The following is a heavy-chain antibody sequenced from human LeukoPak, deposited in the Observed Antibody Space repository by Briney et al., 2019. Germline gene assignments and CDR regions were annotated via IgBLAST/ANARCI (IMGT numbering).Heavy chain of an antibody. CDR2: IWYDRTNK. D-gene: IGHD4-17*01. CDR3: ARDRLTTVTTFHFGY. J-gene: IGHJ4*02. V-gene: IGHV3-33*01. Sequence: PGRSLSLSCAASGFTFSTYAMHWVRQAPGKGLEWVAVIWYDRTNKYYADSVKGRFTISRDNSKNTLYLQMSSLRAEDTAVYYCARDRLTTVTTFHFGYWGQGTLVTVSS. CDR1: GFTFSTYA.